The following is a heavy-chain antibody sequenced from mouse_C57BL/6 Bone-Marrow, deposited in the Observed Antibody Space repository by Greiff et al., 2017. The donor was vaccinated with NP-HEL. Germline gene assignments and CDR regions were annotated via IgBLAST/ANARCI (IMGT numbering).Heavy chain of an antibody. V-gene: IGHV1-81*01. CDR3: ARSGPTSFAY. J-gene: IGHJ3*01. D-gene: IGHD2-10*01. Sequence: VKLQESGAELARPGASVKLSCKASGYTFTSYGISWVKQRTGQGLEWIGEIYPRSGNTYYNEKFKGKATLTADKSSSTAYMELRSLTSEDSAVYFCARSGPTSFAYWGQGTLVTVSA. CDR1: GYTFTSYG. CDR2: IYPRSGNT.